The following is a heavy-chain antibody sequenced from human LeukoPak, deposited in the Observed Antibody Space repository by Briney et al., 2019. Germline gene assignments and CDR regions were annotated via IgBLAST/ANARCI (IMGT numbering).Heavy chain of an antibody. J-gene: IGHJ6*02. Sequence: ASLKVSCKASGYTFTSYDINWVRQATGQGLEWMGWMNPNSGNTGYAQKFQGRVTMTRNTSISTAYMELSSLRSEDTAVYYCARGVGRRSYQLLFRHYYYGMDVWGQGTTVTVSS. CDR1: GYTFTSYD. D-gene: IGHD2-2*01. CDR3: ARGVGRRSYQLLFRHYYYGMDV. CDR2: MNPNSGNT. V-gene: IGHV1-8*01.